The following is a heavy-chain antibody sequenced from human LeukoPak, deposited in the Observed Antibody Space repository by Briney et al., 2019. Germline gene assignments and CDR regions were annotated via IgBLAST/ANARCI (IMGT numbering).Heavy chain of an antibody. J-gene: IGHJ4*02. CDR3: IVSNYYSSGSYNFDS. V-gene: IGHV3-15*01. Sequence: MAGGSLRLSCAASGSSFSSAWMTWVRQPPGKGLEWVGRIKSKTDGGTVDYAAPVKGRFTISRDDSINTLYLQVNSLKTEDTAMYYCIVSNYYSSGSYNFDSWGQGTLVTVSS. CDR2: IKSKTDGGTV. D-gene: IGHD3-10*01. CDR1: GSSFSSAW.